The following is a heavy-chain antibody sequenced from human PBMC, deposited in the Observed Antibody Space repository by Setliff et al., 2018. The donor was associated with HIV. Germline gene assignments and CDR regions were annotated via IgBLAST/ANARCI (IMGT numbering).Heavy chain of an antibody. CDR3: DLWGYSNAGGFDY. J-gene: IGHJ4*02. CDR1: GVSTTNFY. CDR2: LYNSGNT. Sequence: PSETLSLTCAVSGVSTTNFYWSWIRQPPGKGLEWIGYLYNSGNTKYNPSLKSRVTISIDMSKTHLSLILTSVTAADTALYYCDLWGYSNAGGFDYWGRGTLVTVSS. V-gene: IGHV4-59*08. D-gene: IGHD5-12*01.